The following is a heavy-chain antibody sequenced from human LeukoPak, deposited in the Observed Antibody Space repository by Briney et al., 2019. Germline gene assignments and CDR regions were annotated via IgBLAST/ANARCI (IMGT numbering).Heavy chain of an antibody. CDR2: ISPYTGYA. Sequence: ASAKVSCKASGYIFTSYDISWVRQAPGQGLEWMGWISPYTGYAEYAQKFQGRVTMTTDTSTTTAYMELWSLRSDDTALYYCARDTTTMVRGVSDYWGQGTLVTVSS. D-gene: IGHD3-10*01. J-gene: IGHJ4*02. CDR3: ARDTTTMVRGVSDY. V-gene: IGHV1-18*01. CDR1: GYIFTSYD.